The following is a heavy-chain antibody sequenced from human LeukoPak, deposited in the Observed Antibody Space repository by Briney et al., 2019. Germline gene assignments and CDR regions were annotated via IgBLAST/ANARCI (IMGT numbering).Heavy chain of an antibody. CDR1: GFTFSSNA. J-gene: IGHJ4*02. CDR3: ARGSGSSAYYPVDY. Sequence: EGSLRLSCAASGFTFSSNATHWVRQAPGTGLEWVAVISYDGNNKYYANSVKGRFTISRDNSKNTLYLQMNSLRAEDTAVFYCARGSGSSAYYPVDYWGQGTLVTVSS. CDR2: ISYDGNNK. V-gene: IGHV3-30-3*01. D-gene: IGHD3-22*01.